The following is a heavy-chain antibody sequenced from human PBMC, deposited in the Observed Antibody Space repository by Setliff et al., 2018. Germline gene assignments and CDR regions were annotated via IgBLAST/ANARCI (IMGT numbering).Heavy chain of an antibody. J-gene: IGHJ6*02. Sequence: ASVKVSCKASGGTFSSRAISWVRQAPGQGLEWMGGIIPIFGTANYAQKFQGRVTITADESTSTAYMELSSLRSEDTAVYYCARDLIDPDYGDYLSFYYYGMDVWGQGTTVTVSS. CDR3: ARDLIDPDYGDYLSFYYYGMDV. V-gene: IGHV1-69*13. CDR2: IIPIFGTA. D-gene: IGHD4-17*01. CDR1: GGTFSSRA.